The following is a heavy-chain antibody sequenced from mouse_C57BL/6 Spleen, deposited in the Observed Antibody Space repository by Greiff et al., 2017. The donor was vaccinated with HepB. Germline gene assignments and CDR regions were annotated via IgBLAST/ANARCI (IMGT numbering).Heavy chain of an antibody. CDR2: IHPNSGST. J-gene: IGHJ4*01. D-gene: IGHD2-5*01. CDR1: GYTFTSYW. CDR3: ARMGYSNYEDAMDY. Sequence: QVQLQQPGAELVKPGASVKLSCKASGYTFTSYWMHWVKQRPGQGLEWIGMIHPNSGSTNYNEKFKSKATLTVDKSSSTAYMQLSSLTSEDSAVYDCARMGYSNYEDAMDYWGQGTSVTVSS. V-gene: IGHV1-64*01.